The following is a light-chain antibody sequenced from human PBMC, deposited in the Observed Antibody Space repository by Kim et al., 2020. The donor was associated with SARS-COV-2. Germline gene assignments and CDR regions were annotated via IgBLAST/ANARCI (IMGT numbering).Light chain of an antibody. V-gene: IGKV1-39*01. CDR3: QQSYSTLT. J-gene: IGKJ4*01. CDR1: QSISSY. Sequence: SASVGDRVTITCRASQSISSYLNWYQQKPGKAPKLLNYAASSLQSGVPSRFSGSGSGTDFTLTISSLQPEDFATYYCQQSYSTLTFGGGTKVDIK. CDR2: AAS.